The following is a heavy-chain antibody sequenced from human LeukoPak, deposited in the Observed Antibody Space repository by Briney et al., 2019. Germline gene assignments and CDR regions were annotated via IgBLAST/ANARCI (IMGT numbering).Heavy chain of an antibody. V-gene: IGHV3-23*01. CDR2: ISGSGGST. D-gene: IGHD3-22*01. CDR3: AKPPNYYYDSSGYYYGDAFDI. Sequence: GGSLRLSRAASGFTFSSYAMSWVRQAPGKGLEWVSAISGSGGSTYYADSVKGRFTISRDNSKNTLYLQMNSLRAEDTAVYYCAKPPNYYYDSSGYYYGDAFDIWGQGTMVTVSS. J-gene: IGHJ3*02. CDR1: GFTFSSYA.